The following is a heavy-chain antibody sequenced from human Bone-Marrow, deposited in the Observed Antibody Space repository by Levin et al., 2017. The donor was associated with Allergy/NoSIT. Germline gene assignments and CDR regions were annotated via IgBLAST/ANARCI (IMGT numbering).Heavy chain of an antibody. CDR2: ISFEGSNE. CDR1: GFTFSNYG. D-gene: IGHD5-24*01. Sequence: GGSLRLSCAASGFTFSNYGFHWVRQAPGKGLEWVAVISFEGSNEFYVDSVKGRFTISRDNSKNTIFLQMNSLRPEDTAVYYCVRDGIEYNYEFWFDHWGQGTLVTVSS. J-gene: IGHJ5*02. CDR3: VRDGIEYNYEFWFDH. V-gene: IGHV3-30*03.